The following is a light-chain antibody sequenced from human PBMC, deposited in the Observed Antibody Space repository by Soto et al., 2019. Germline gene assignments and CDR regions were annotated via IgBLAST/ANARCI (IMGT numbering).Light chain of an antibody. CDR1: SSDVGSDNL. J-gene: IGLJ2*01. CDR2: EGS. Sequence: QSALTQPASVSGSPGKSITISCTGTSSDVGSDNLVSWYQQHPGKAPKLMIYEGSKRPSGVSERFSGSESGNTASLTISGLQAEDEADYYCCSYAGTVVFGGGTKLTVL. CDR3: CSYAGTVV. V-gene: IGLV2-23*01.